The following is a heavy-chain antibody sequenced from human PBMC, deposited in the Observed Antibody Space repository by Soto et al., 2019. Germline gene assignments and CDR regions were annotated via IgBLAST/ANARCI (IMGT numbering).Heavy chain of an antibody. Sequence: GGSLRLSCAASGFTFSSYAMHWVRQAPGKGLEWVAVISYDGSNKYYADSVKGRFTISRDNSKNTLYLQMNSLRAEDTAVYYCARTGYYDSSGYYYAEYFQHWGQGTLVTVSS. CDR2: ISYDGSNK. CDR1: GFTFSSYA. J-gene: IGHJ1*01. CDR3: ARTGYYDSSGYYYAEYFQH. D-gene: IGHD3-22*01. V-gene: IGHV3-30-3*01.